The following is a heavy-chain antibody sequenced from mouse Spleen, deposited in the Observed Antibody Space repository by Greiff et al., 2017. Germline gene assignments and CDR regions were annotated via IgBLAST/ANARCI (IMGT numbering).Heavy chain of an antibody. CDR2: IYPGDGDT. Sequence: VQLQQSGPELVKPGALVKISCKASGYTFTSYDINWVKQRPGQGLEWIGRIYPGDGDTNYNGKFKGKATLTADKSSSTAYMQLSSLTSEDSAVYVCARELGRNYFDYWGQGTTLTVSS. J-gene: IGHJ2*01. CDR1: GYTFTSYD. CDR3: ARELGRNYFDY. V-gene: IGHV1-82*01. D-gene: IGHD4-1*01.